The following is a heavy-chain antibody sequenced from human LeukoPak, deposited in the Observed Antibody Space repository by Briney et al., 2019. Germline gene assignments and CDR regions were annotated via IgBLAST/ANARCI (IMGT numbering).Heavy chain of an antibody. Sequence: SETLSLTCTVSGGSISSYYWSWIRQPPGKGLEWIGYIYYSGSTNYNPSLKSRVTISVDTSKNQFSLKLSSVTAADTAVYYCARAPRYDSSWYGDYYYYMDVWGKGTTVTVSS. V-gene: IGHV4-59*01. CDR3: ARAPRYDSSWYGDYYYYMDV. D-gene: IGHD6-13*01. CDR2: IYYSGST. CDR1: GGSISSYY. J-gene: IGHJ6*03.